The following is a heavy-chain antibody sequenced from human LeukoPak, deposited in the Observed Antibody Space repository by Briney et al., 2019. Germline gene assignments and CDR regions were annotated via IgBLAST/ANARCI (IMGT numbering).Heavy chain of an antibody. CDR1: GASFSSYA. CDR2: IIPIFGTP. J-gene: IGHJ6*03. CDR3: AKQGALRQDYYMDV. Sequence: SVKVSCKASGASFSSYAISWVRQAPGQGRKWMGRIIPIFGTPNYAQRFQGRVTITADIVSSTAYMEVNNLTSEDTAVYFCAKQGALRQDYYMDVWGNGTTVTVSS. V-gene: IGHV1-69*06.